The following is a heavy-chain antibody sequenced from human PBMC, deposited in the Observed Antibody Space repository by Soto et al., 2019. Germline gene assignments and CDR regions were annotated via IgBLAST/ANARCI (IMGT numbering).Heavy chain of an antibody. CDR2: IFHSGTT. V-gene: IGHV4-38-2*01. Sequence: SETLSVTCAFSVYSISIGYYGGWVRQPPVKGLEWIGSIFHSGTTYDNPSLKSRVTISVDLSKNQFSLKLSSVTAADTAVYYCPRLLDDSRGYYYFDYWGQGTMVTVSS. CDR3: PRLLDDSRGYYYFDY. D-gene: IGHD3-22*01. CDR1: VYSISIGYY. J-gene: IGHJ4*02.